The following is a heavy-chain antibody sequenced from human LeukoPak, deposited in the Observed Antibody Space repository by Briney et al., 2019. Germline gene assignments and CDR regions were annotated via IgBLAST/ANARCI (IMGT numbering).Heavy chain of an antibody. D-gene: IGHD2-15*01. CDR1: GFTFSSYG. CDR3: AKLLLAYCSGGSCPPDAFDI. CDR2: ISYDGSNK. J-gene: IGHJ3*02. Sequence: PGGSLRLSCATSGFTFSSYGMHWVRQPPGKGLEWVAVISYDGSNKYYADSVKGRFTISRDNSKNTLYLQMNSLRAEDTAVYYCAKLLLAYCSGGSCPPDAFDIWGQGTMVTVSS. V-gene: IGHV3-30*18.